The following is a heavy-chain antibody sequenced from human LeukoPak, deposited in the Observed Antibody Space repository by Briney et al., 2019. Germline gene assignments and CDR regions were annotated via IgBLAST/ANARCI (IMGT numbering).Heavy chain of an antibody. Sequence: GGSLRLSCAASGFTFSNYWMTWVRLAPGKGLEWVANIKQDGSEKYYVDSVKGRFTISRDNAKNSLYLQMNSLRAEDTAVYYCAREKGYCSSTSCYTGFGFDYWAREPWSPSPQ. CDR1: GFTFSNYW. CDR3: AREKGYCSSTSCYTGFGFDY. CDR2: IKQDGSEK. V-gene: IGHV3-7*01. D-gene: IGHD2-2*02. J-gene: IGHJ4*02.